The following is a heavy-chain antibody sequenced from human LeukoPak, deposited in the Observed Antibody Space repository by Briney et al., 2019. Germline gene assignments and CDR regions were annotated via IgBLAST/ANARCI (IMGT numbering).Heavy chain of an antibody. Sequence: SENLSLTCTVSGGSISGHYWSWIRQPAGKEPEWIGRVHTTGGTNYSPSLKSRLTMSVDTSKNQFSLHLTSVTAADTAVYYCAKGGESSLPFDYWGQGTLVTVS. CDR2: VHTTGGT. CDR3: AKGGESSLPFDY. V-gene: IGHV4-4*07. D-gene: IGHD3-10*01. J-gene: IGHJ4*02. CDR1: GGSISGHY.